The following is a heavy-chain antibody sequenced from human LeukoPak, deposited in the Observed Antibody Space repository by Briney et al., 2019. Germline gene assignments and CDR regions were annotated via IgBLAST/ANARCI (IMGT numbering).Heavy chain of an antibody. CDR2: ISSSSSYI. V-gene: IGHV3-21*01. D-gene: IGHD1-26*01. CDR1: GFTFSSYT. CDR3: APKPPNGGSYHDY. Sequence: PGGSLRLSCAASGFTFSSYTMNWVRQAPGKGLEWVSSISSSSSYIYYADSVKGRFTISRDNAKNSLYLQMNSLRAEDTAVYYCAPKPPNGGSYHDYWGQGTLVTVSS. J-gene: IGHJ4*02.